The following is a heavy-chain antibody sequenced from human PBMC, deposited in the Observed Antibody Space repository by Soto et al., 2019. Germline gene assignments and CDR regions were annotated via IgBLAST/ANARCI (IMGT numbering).Heavy chain of an antibody. CDR2: IIPILGIA. V-gene: IGHV1-69*02. Sequence: QVQLVQSGAEVKKPGSSVKVSCKASGGTFSSYTITWVRQAPGQGLEWMGRIIPILGIANYAQKFQGRVTITADKSTSTAYMELSSLKSEDAAVYYCASSPARTTVTTDWFDPWGQGTLVTVSS. D-gene: IGHD4-17*01. J-gene: IGHJ5*02. CDR1: GGTFSSYT. CDR3: ASSPARTTVTTDWFDP.